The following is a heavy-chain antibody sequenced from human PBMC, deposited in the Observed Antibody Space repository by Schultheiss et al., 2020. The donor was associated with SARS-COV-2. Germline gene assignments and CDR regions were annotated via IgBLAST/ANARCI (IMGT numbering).Heavy chain of an antibody. D-gene: IGHD4-17*01. V-gene: IGHV4-30-4*01. J-gene: IGHJ4*02. CDR2: VYYGGST. Sequence: SETLSLTCTVSGGSISSGDYYWSWIRQPPGKGLEWIGYVYYGGSTYYNPSLKSRVTISVDTSKNQFSLKLSSVTAADTAVYYCARGEMGDYEDYWGQGTLVTVSS. CDR3: ARGEMGDYEDY. CDR1: GGSISSGDYY.